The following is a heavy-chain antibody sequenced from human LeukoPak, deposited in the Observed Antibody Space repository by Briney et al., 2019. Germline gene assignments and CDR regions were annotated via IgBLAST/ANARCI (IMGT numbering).Heavy chain of an antibody. V-gene: IGHV3-7*01. CDR3: AKEGVAAAGSSELYFDY. Sequence: GGSLRLSCAASEFTFSSYWMSWVRQAPGKGLEWVANINQDGSEKYYVDSVRGRFTISRDNAKNSLHLQMNSLRAEDTAVYYCAKEGVAAAGSSELYFDYWGQGTLVTVSS. J-gene: IGHJ4*02. CDR1: EFTFSSYW. D-gene: IGHD6-13*01. CDR2: INQDGSEK.